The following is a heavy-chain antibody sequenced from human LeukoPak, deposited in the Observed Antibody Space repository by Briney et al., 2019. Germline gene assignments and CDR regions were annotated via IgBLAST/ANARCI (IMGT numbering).Heavy chain of an antibody. J-gene: IGHJ5*02. CDR1: GCTVSSSP. V-gene: IGHV3-53*04. CDR2: IYSGGNT. Sequence: QPGGSLRLSCAASGCTVSSSPINWVRQAPGRGLEWVSVIYSGGNTFYADSVKGRFTISRHNSENTLYLQMNSLSADDTAVYCCVRLMGSGWFDPWGQGTLVTVFS. D-gene: IGHD1-26*01. CDR3: VRLMGSGWFDP.